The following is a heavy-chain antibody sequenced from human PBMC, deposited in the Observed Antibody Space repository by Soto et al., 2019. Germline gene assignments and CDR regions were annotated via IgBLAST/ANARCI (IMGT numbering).Heavy chain of an antibody. Sequence: PGGSLRLSCAASGFTFSGGAMNWVRQDQGKGLEWVSSISTTSTYIYYADSVKGRFTISRDNANNPLHLQMNSLRAEATAVYYCTRDYVMDVWGQGTTVTVSS. CDR2: ISTTSTYI. CDR3: TRDYVMDV. D-gene: IGHD3-10*02. J-gene: IGHJ6*02. CDR1: GFTFSGGA. V-gene: IGHV3-21*01.